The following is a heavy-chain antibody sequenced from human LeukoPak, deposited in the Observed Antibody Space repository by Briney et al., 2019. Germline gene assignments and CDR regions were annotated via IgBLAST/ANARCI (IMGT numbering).Heavy chain of an antibody. CDR2: ISSSGSTI. Sequence: GGCLRLSCAASGFTVSEYYISWIRQAPGKGLGWVSYISSSGSTIYYADSVKGRFTISRDNAKNSLYLQMNSLRAEDTAVYYCASGSVIGLSFDLWGRGTLVTVSS. CDR1: GFTVSEYY. V-gene: IGHV3-11*01. J-gene: IGHJ2*01. CDR3: ASGSVIGLSFDL. D-gene: IGHD2/OR15-2a*01.